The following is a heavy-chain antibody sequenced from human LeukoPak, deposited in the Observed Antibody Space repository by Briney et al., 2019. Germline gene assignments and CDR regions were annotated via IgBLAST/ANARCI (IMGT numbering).Heavy chain of an antibody. V-gene: IGHV4-34*01. CDR1: GGSFSGYY. J-gene: IGHJ4*02. Sequence: SETLPLTCAVYGGSFSGYYWSWIRQPPGKGLEWIGEINHSGSTNYNPSLKSRVTISVDTSKNQFSLKLGSVTAADTAVYYCARGRSNSIVVPAATTLYYFDYWGQGTLVTVSS. CDR3: ARGRSNSIVVPAATTLYYFDY. CDR2: INHSGST. D-gene: IGHD2-2*01.